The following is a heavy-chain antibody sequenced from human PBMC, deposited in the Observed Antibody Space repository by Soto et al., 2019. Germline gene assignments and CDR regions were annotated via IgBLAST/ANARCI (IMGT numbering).Heavy chain of an antibody. CDR1: GGSISSSSYY. J-gene: IGHJ6*02. V-gene: IGHV4-39*07. CDR2: IYYSGST. D-gene: IGHD6-19*01. CDR3: ARFSGSYYYAMDV. Sequence: PSETLSLTCTVSGGSISSSSYYWGWIRQPPGKGLEWIGSIYYSGSTVYNPSFKSRVTISVDTSKNQFSLQLKSVTAADTALYYCARFSGSYYYAMDVWGQGSTVTVSS.